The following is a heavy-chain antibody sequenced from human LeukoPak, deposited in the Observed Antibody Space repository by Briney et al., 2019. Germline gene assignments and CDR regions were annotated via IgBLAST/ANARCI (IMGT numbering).Heavy chain of an antibody. J-gene: IGHJ6*02. Sequence: PGGSLRLSCAASGFTFSNYWMHWVRQAPGKGLVWVSRINSDGSTTNYADSVKGRFTISRDNAKNTLFLQMNSLRAEDTAVYYCASLQNVPRYYYYYVMDVWGQGTTVTVSS. CDR1: GFTFSNYW. V-gene: IGHV3-74*01. CDR2: INSDGSTT. D-gene: IGHD2/OR15-2a*01. CDR3: ASLQNVPRYYYYYVMDV.